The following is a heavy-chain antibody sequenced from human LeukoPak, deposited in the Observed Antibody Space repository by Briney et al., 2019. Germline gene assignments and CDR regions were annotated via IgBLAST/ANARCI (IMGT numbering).Heavy chain of an antibody. CDR2: ISGSGGST. V-gene: IGHV3-11*04. CDR3: ASGGGGKDPYYFDY. D-gene: IGHD4-23*01. CDR1: GFTFSDYY. J-gene: IGHJ4*02. Sequence: GGSLRLSCAASGFTFSDYYMSWVRQAPGKGLEWVSAISGSGGSTYYADSVKGRFTISRDNAKNSLYLQMNSLRAEDTAVYYCASGGGGKDPYYFDYWGQGTLVTVSS.